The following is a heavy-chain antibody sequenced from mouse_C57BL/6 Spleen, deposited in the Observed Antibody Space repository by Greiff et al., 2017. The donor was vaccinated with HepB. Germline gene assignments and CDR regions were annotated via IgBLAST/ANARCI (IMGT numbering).Heavy chain of an antibody. V-gene: IGHV1-15*01. CDR1: GYTFTDYE. CDR3: TRREYYDGYYYAMDY. CDR2: IDPETGGT. J-gene: IGHJ4*01. Sequence: VQLQQSGAELVRPGASVTLSCKASGYTFTDYEMHWVKQTPVHGLEWIGAIDPETGGTAYNQKFKGKAILTADKSSSTAYMELRSLTSEDSAVYYCTRREYYDGYYYAMDYWGQGTSVTVSS. D-gene: IGHD1-1*01.